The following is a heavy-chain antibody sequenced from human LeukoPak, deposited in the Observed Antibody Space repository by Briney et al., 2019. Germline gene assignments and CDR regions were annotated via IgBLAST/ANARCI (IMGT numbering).Heavy chain of an antibody. D-gene: IGHD6-19*01. V-gene: IGHV3-23*01. Sequence: PGGSLRLSCEASGFTFSRYSMAWVRQAPGKGLEWVSVINDRGGYIQDADSVKGRFTISRDNSQNTLFLQMNSLRDEDTAVYYCVKERDRGIEVADDFDYWGQGTLVTVSS. CDR1: GFTFSRYS. CDR2: INDRGGYI. CDR3: VKERDRGIEVADDFDY. J-gene: IGHJ4*02.